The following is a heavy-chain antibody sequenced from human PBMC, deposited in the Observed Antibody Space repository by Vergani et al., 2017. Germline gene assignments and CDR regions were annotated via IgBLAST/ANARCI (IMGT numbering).Heavy chain of an antibody. CDR3: ARTYNSIDS. CDR1: GFPFSDYY. J-gene: IGHJ4*02. CDR2: ISPSGNTI. D-gene: IGHD5-24*01. Sequence: QVQLVESGGGEVQPGRSLRLSCSAAGFPFSDYYMTWIRQAPGKGLEWISYISPSGNTIYYADSVKGRFTISRDNAKNSLYLQMNSLRAEDTAVYYCARTYNSIDSWGQGTLVTVSS. V-gene: IGHV3-11*04.